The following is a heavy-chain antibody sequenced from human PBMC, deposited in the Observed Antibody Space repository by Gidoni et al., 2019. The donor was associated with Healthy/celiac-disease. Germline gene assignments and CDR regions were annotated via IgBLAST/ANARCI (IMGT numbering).Heavy chain of an antibody. CDR3: ARDSGHYCSSTSCYNWFDP. D-gene: IGHD2-2*01. V-gene: IGHV4-61*02. J-gene: IGHJ5*02. CDR1: GGSISSGSYY. CDR2: IYTSGST. Sequence: QVQLQESGPGLVKPSQTLSLTCTVSGGSISSGSYYWSWFRQPAGKGLEWIGRIYTSGSTNYNPSLKSRVTISVDTSKNQFSLKLSSVTAADTAVYYCARDSGHYCSSTSCYNWFDPWGQGTLVTVSS.